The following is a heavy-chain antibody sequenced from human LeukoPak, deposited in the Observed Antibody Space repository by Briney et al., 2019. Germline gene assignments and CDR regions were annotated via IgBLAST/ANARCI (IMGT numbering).Heavy chain of an antibody. CDR3: ARPKNRRGNSALDY. CDR2: INHSGST. D-gene: IGHD4-23*01. CDR1: GDFISGSSYY. Sequence: SETLSLTCTVSGDFISGSSYYWGWIRQPPGKGLEWIGEINHSGSTNYNPSPKSRVTISVDTSKNQFSLKLSSVTAADTAVYYCARPKNRRGNSALDYWGQGTLVTVSS. V-gene: IGHV4-39*07. J-gene: IGHJ4*02.